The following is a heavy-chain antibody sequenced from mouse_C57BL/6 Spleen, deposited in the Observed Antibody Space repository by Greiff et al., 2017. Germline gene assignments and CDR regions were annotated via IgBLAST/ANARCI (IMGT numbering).Heavy chain of an antibody. Sequence: DVQLQESGPGLVKPSQSLSLTCSVTGYSITSGYYWNWIRQFPGNKLEWMGYISYDGSNNYNPSLKNRISITRDTSKNQFFLKLNSVTTEDTATYYCASSYYDYYAMDYWGQGTSVTVSS. CDR3: ASSYYDYYAMDY. J-gene: IGHJ4*01. CDR1: GYSITSGYY. V-gene: IGHV3-6*01. CDR2: ISYDGSN. D-gene: IGHD2-10*01.